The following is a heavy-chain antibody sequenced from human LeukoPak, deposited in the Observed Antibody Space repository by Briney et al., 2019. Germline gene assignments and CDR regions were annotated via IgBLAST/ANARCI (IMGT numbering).Heavy chain of an antibody. V-gene: IGHV4-30-4*02. CDR3: ARGSAMVRGDWFDP. Sequence: SETLSLTCTVSGGSISSGDYYWSWIRQPPGKGLEWIGYIYYSGSTYYNPSLKSRVTISVDTSKNQFSLKLSSVTAADTAVYYCARGSAMVRGDWFDPWGQGTLVTVSS. CDR2: IYYSGST. J-gene: IGHJ5*02. CDR1: GGSISSGDYY. D-gene: IGHD3-10*01.